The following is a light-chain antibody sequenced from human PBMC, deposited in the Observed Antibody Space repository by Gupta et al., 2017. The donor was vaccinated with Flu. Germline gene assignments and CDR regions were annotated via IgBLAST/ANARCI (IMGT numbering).Light chain of an antibody. CDR3: QQYNSYRT. CDR2: KAS. CDR1: QSISSW. J-gene: IGKJ1*01. Sequence: SPSTLAASVGDRVTGTCRASQSISSWLAWYQQKPGKAPKLLIYKASTLESGVPSRFSGSGSGTEFTLTINSLQPEDFATYYCQQYNSYRTFGQGTKVEIK. V-gene: IGKV1-5*03.